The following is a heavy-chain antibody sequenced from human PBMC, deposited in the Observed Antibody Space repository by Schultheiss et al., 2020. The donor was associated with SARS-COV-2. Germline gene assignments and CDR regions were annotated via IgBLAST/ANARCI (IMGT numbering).Heavy chain of an antibody. CDR3: VMSDYYYGSGTYFAN. D-gene: IGHD3-10*01. V-gene: IGHV3-23*01. J-gene: IGHJ4*02. CDR1: GFTFSDYY. Sequence: GGSLRLSCAASGFTFSDYYMSWIRQAPGKGLEWVSTISGSGTTYYADSVKGRFTISRDNSKNTLYLQLNSLRADDTAVYYCVMSDYYYGSGTYFANWGQGTLVTVSS. CDR2: ISGSGTT.